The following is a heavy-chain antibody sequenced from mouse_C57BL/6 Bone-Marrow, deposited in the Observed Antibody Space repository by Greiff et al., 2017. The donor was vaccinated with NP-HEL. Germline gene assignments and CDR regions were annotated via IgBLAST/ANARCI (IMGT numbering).Heavy chain of an antibody. V-gene: IGHV14-4*01. J-gene: IGHJ1*03. CDR2: IDPENGDT. D-gene: IGHD2-1*01. CDR1: GFNIKDDY. CDR3: TTDGIDG. Sequence: VQLKESGAELVRPGASVKLSCTASGFNIKDDYMHWVKQRPEQGLEWIGWIDPENGDTEYASKFQGKATITADTSSNTAYLQLSSLTSEDTAVYYCTTDGIDGWGTGTTVTVSS.